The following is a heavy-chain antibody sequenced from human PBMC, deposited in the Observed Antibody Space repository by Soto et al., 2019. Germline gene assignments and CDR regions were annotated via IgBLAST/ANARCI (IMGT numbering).Heavy chain of an antibody. D-gene: IGHD2-15*01. Sequence: ASVKVSCKASGYTFTSYGISWVRQAPGQGLEWMGWISAYNGSTNYAQKLQGRVTMTTDTSTSTAYMELRSLRSDDTAVYYCARDLQRYCSGGSCLVDFDYWGQGTLVTVSS. J-gene: IGHJ4*02. CDR2: ISAYNGST. CDR3: ARDLQRYCSGGSCLVDFDY. CDR1: GYTFTSYG. V-gene: IGHV1-18*01.